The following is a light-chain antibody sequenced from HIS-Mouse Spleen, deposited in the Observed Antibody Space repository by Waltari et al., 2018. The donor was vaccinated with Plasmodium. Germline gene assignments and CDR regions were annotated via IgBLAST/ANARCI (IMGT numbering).Light chain of an antibody. CDR1: SRDGGGYNY. CDR2: EVS. J-gene: IGLJ2*01. CDR3: SSYAGSNNLV. V-gene: IGLV2-8*01. Sequence: QSALTQPPSASGSPGPSVTISCTGTSRDGGGYNYVSWYQQHPGKAPKLMIYEVSKRPSGVPDRFSGSKSGNTASLTVSGLQAEDEADYYCSSYAGSNNLVFGGGTKLTVL.